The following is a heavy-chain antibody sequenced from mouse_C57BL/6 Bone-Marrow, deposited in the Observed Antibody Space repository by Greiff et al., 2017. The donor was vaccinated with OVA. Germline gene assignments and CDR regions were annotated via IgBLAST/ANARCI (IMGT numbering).Heavy chain of an antibody. J-gene: IGHJ2*01. CDR1: GYTFTSYW. Sequence: VQLQQPGAELVKPGASVKLSCKASGYTFTSYWMHWVKQRPGQGLEWIGMIHPNSGSTNYNEKFKSKATLTVDKSSSTAYMQLSSLTSEDAAVYYCGWLRGYFDYWGQGTTLTVSS. CDR3: GWLRGYFDY. V-gene: IGHV1-64*01. CDR2: IHPNSGST. D-gene: IGHD2-3*01.